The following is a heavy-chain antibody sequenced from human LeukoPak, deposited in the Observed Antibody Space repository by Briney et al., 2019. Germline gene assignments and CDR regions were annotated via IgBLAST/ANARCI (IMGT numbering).Heavy chain of an antibody. Sequence: GGSLRLSCAASGFTFSSYSMNWVRQAPGKGLEWVSAISGAGGVTYFADSVKGRFTNSRDNSKNTLYLQMNSLTAEDTAIYYCAKDRYDSSGYHFDYWGQGTLVTVSS. J-gene: IGHJ4*02. V-gene: IGHV3-23*01. CDR3: AKDRYDSSGYHFDY. CDR2: ISGAGGVT. D-gene: IGHD3-22*01. CDR1: GFTFSSYS.